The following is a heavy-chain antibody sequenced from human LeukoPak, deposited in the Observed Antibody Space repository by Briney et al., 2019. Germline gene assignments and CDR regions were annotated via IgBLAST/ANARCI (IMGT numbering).Heavy chain of an antibody. CDR3: ARDLGGYSGYDDYFDY. Sequence: GGSLGLSCAASGFTFSSYGMHWVRQAPGKGLEWVAVIWYDGSNKYYADSVKGRFTISRDNSKSTLYLQMNSLRAEDTAVYYCARDLGGYSGYDDYFDYWGQGTLVTVSS. D-gene: IGHD5-12*01. V-gene: IGHV3-33*01. J-gene: IGHJ4*02. CDR2: IWYDGSNK. CDR1: GFTFSSYG.